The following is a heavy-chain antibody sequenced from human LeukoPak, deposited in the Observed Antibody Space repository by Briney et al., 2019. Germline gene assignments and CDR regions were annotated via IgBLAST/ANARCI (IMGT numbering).Heavy chain of an antibody. Sequence: GGSLRLSCAASGFTFDNYAMHWVRQAPGKGLEWVSGISWNSGSIGYADSVKGRFTISRDNAKNSLYLQMNSLRAEDMALYYCAKARSYDSSGYYDYWGQGTLVTVSS. CDR3: AKARSYDSSGYYDY. CDR1: GFTFDNYA. CDR2: ISWNSGSI. J-gene: IGHJ4*02. V-gene: IGHV3-9*03. D-gene: IGHD3-22*01.